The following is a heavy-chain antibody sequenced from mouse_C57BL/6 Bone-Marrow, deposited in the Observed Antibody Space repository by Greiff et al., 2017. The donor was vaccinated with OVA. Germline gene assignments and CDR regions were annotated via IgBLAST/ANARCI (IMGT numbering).Heavy chain of an antibody. CDR3: ASSILLRYWYFDV. J-gene: IGHJ1*03. CDR2: IWSGGST. V-gene: IGHV2-2*01. CDR1: GFSLTSYG. D-gene: IGHD1-1*01. Sequence: VQLQQSGPGLVQPSQSLSITCTVSGFSLTSYGVHWVRQSPGKGLEWLGVIWSGGSTDYNAAFISRLSISKDNSKSQVFFKMNSLQAGDTAIYYCASSILLRYWYFDVWGTGTTVTVSS.